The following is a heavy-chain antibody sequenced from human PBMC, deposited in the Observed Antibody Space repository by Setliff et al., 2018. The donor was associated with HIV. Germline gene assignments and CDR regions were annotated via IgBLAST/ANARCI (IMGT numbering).Heavy chain of an antibody. CDR1: GGSISSYY. CDR2: IYTSGST. CDR3: ARGLSFYDPGGFDY. V-gene: IGHV4-4*09. J-gene: IGHJ4*02. Sequence: PSETLSLTCTVSGGSISSYYWSWIRQPPGKGLEWIGYIYTSGSTNYNPALKSRVTISVDTSKNHFSLKLSAVTAADTAVYYCARGLSFYDPGGFDYWGQGTQVTVSS. D-gene: IGHD3-22*01.